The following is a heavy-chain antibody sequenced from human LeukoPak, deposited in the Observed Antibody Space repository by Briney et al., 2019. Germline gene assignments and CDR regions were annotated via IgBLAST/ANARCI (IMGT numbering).Heavy chain of an antibody. CDR2: ISGSGGST. V-gene: IGHV3-23*01. CDR1: GFTFSSYW. CDR3: AKGRALEVVAAFNY. D-gene: IGHD2-15*01. J-gene: IGHJ4*02. Sequence: GGSLRLSCAASGFTFSSYWMHWVRQAPGKGLEWVSVISGSGGSTYYADSVKGRFTISRDNSKNTLSLQMNTLRTDDTAVYYCAKGRALEVVAAFNYWGQGTVVTVSS.